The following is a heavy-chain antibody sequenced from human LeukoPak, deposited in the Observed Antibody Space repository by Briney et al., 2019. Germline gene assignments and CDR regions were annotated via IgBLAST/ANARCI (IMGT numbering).Heavy chain of an antibody. CDR1: GYTFSGYS. D-gene: IGHD7-27*01. CDR3: ARDLSPWGSGYFDL. Sequence: ASVKVSCKASGYTFSGYSTCWVRQAPGQGLEWMGWINPNSGGTNYAQKFQGRVTMTRDTPISTAYMELSRLRSDDTAVYYCARDLSPWGSGYFDLWGRGTLVTVSS. CDR2: INPNSGGT. J-gene: IGHJ2*01. V-gene: IGHV1-2*02.